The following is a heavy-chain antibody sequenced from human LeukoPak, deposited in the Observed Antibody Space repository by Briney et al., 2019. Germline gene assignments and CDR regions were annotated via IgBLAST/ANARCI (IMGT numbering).Heavy chain of an antibody. CDR2: ISFDGSDK. CDR1: GFTFKSYP. J-gene: IGHJ4*02. Sequence: GGSLRLSCAASGFTFKSYPMPWVRQAPGKGLEWVGLISFDGSDKSYAASVEGRFTISRDNSKNMLYLQMNSLSAEDTAVYYCARVLGFGSPPAYWGQGTLVSVSS. V-gene: IGHV3-30*04. D-gene: IGHD3-10*01. CDR3: ARVLGFGSPPAY.